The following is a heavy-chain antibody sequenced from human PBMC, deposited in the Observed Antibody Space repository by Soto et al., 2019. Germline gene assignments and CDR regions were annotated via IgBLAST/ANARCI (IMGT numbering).Heavy chain of an antibody. D-gene: IGHD1-26*01. V-gene: IGHV3-33*01. CDR1: GFRFSTFG. CDR3: ARTDCDSSTCPSDLVGATTMDY. Sequence: GGPLRLSCGASGFRFSTFGMHWVSQAPGKGLEWVAVIWYDGTNKKYADSVKGRFTISRDNSKSTLYLQMNTLRAEDTGVYYCARTDCDSSTCPSDLVGATTMDYWGQGTPVTVSS. J-gene: IGHJ4*02. CDR2: IWYDGTNK.